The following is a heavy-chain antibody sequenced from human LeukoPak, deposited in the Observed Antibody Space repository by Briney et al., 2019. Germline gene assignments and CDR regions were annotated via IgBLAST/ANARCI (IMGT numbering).Heavy chain of an antibody. CDR2: INHSGST. CDR1: GGSSSGYY. J-gene: IGHJ4*02. D-gene: IGHD6-19*01. V-gene: IGHV4-34*01. CDR3: ARGVISYSSGWFKDY. Sequence: SETLSLTCAVYGGSSSGYYWSWIRQPPGKGLEWIGEINHSGSTNYNPSLKSRVTISVDTSKNQFSLKLSSVTAADTAVYYCARGVISYSSGWFKDYWGQGTLVTVSS.